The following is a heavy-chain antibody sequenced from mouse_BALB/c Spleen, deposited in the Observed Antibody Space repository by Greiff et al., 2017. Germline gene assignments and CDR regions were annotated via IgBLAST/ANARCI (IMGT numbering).Heavy chain of an antibody. CDR3: AKGLLGIGFAY. CDR2: IYPGDGDT. V-gene: IGHV1-80*01. D-gene: IGHD4-1*01. CDR1: GYAFSSYW. J-gene: IGHJ3*01. Sequence: ESGAELVRPGSSVKISCKASGYAFSSYWMNWVKQRPGQGLEGIGQIYPGDGDTNYNGKFKGKATLTADKSSSTAYMQLSSLTSEDSAVYVCAKGLLGIGFAYWGQGTLVTVSA.